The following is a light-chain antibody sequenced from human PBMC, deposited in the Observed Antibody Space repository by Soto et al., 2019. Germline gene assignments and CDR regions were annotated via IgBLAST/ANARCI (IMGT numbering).Light chain of an antibody. J-gene: IGKJ1*01. V-gene: IGKV3-20*01. Sequence: DIVLTQSPGTLSLSPGERATLSCRASQSVNSNFLAWYQQKPGQAPRLLISGASNRATGIPDRFSGSGSGTDFTLTISRLEPEDFAVDYCQQYGNSPRPFGQGTKVELK. CDR1: QSVNSNF. CDR2: GAS. CDR3: QQYGNSPRP.